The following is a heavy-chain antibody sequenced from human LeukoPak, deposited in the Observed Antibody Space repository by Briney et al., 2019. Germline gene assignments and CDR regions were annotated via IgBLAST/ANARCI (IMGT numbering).Heavy chain of an antibody. CDR1: GGSISSSSYY. CDR3: ARRGSGSYYNWFDP. D-gene: IGHD1-26*01. V-gene: IGHV4-39*01. Sequence: SETLSLTCAVSGGSISSSSYYWGWIRQPPGKGLEWIGSIYYSGSTYYNPSLKSRVTISVDTSKNQFSLKLSSVTAADTAVYYCARRGSGSYYNWFDPWGQGTLVTVSS. J-gene: IGHJ5*02. CDR2: IYYSGST.